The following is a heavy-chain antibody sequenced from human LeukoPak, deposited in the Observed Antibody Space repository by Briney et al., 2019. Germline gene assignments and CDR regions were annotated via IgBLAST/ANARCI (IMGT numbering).Heavy chain of an antibody. CDR1: GGSISSSNW. CDR3: ARSGYYSPDV. J-gene: IGHJ6*04. CDR2: IYHSGST. Sequence: SETLSLTCAVSGGSISSSNWWSWVRQPPGKGLEWIGEIYHSGSTNYNPSLKGRVTISVDKSKNQFSLKLSSVTAADTAVYYCARSGYYSPDVWGKGTTVTVSS. V-gene: IGHV4-4*02. D-gene: IGHD3-3*01.